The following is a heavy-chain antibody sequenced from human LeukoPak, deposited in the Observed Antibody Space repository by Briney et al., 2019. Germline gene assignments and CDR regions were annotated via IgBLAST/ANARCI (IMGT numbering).Heavy chain of an antibody. D-gene: IGHD5-12*01. CDR1: GFIFSDYE. CDR2: INRSGTTI. CDR3: ARERPREYSGYEPVPFDY. V-gene: IGHV3-48*03. Sequence: PGGSLRLSCAASGFIFSDYEMNWVRQAPGKGLEWSSYINRSGTTIYYADSVEGRFTISRDNAQNSPYLRMNSLRGEDTAVYYCARERPREYSGYEPVPFDYWGQGILVTVSS. J-gene: IGHJ4*02.